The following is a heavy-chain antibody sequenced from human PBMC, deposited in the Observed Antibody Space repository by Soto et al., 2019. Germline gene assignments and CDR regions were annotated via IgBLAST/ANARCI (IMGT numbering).Heavy chain of an antibody. J-gene: IGHJ2*01. D-gene: IGHD1-26*01. CDR2: IFSNDEK. CDR3: ARIQEGGVGAISFWYFDL. Sequence: QVTLKESGPVLVKPTETLTLTCTVSGFSLSNARMGVSWIRQPPGKALEWLAHIFSNDEKSYSTSLKSRLTISKDTSKSQVVLTMTNMDPVDTATYYCARIQEGGVGAISFWYFDLWGRGTLVTVSS. V-gene: IGHV2-26*01. CDR1: GFSLSNARMG.